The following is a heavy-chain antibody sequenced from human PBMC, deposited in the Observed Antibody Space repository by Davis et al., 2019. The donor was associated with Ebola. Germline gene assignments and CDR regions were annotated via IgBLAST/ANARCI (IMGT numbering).Heavy chain of an antibody. J-gene: IGHJ3*02. V-gene: IGHV1-69*10. Sequence: SVTVSCKASGGTFSSYAISWVRQAPGQGLEWMGGIIPILGIANYAQKFQGRVTMTRDTSTSTVYMELSSLRSEDTAVYYCARRRRDGYNYHGAFDIWGQGTMVTVSS. D-gene: IGHD5-24*01. CDR1: GGTFSSYA. CDR3: ARRRRDGYNYHGAFDI. CDR2: IIPILGIA.